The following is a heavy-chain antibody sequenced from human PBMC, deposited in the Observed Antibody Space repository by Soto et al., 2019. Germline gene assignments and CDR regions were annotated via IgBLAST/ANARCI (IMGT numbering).Heavy chain of an antibody. CDR2: IYTSGST. J-gene: IGHJ5*02. Sequence: QVQLQESGPGLVKPSETLSLTCTVSGGSISSYYWSWIRQPAGKGLECIGRIYTSGSTNYSPSLKRRVTMSVDTSKNQFSLKLISVTAADTAVYYCARGTIAARPEWFDPWGQGTLVTVSS. V-gene: IGHV4-4*07. D-gene: IGHD6-6*01. CDR1: GGSISSYY. CDR3: ARGTIAARPEWFDP.